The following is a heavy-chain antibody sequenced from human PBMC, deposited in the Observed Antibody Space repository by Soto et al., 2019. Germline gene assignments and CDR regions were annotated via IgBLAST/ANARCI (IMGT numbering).Heavy chain of an antibody. CDR2: IYHSGST. V-gene: IGHV4-30-2*01. J-gene: IGHJ5*02. CDR3: ARGVTPSGAVNTSFDH. Sequence: QLQLQESGSGLVKPSQTLSLTCAVSGGSISSGGYSWSWIRQPPGKGLEWIGYIYHSGSTYYNPALQMRVPISVDRSKNQFSRQLSSVTAADTAGYYCARGVTPSGAVNTSFDHWGQVTLVTVSS. CDR1: GGSISSGGYS. D-gene: IGHD3-3*01.